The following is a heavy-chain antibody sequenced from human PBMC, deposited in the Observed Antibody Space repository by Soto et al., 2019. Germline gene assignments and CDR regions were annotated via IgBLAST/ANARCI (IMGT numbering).Heavy chain of an antibody. V-gene: IGHV5-10-1*01. D-gene: IGHD5-18*01. CDR1: GYSFTIYW. CDR3: ARHGNRYGYYYGMDV. J-gene: IGHJ6*02. CDR2: IDPSDSYT. Sequence: GDSLTMSCKGSGYSFTIYWISWVRQMPGKGLEWMGRIDPSDSYTNYSPSFQGHVTISAAKSISTAYLQWSSLKASDTAMYYCARHGNRYGYYYGMDVWGQGTMVTVSS.